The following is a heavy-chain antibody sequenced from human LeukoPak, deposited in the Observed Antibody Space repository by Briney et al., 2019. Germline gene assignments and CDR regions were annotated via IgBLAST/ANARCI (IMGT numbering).Heavy chain of an antibody. CDR2: VSTYNGNT. V-gene: IGHV1-18*01. CDR3: ARDTIAPTGHYYMDV. Sequence: ASVKVSCKTSGYTFTYYGISWMRQVPGQGLEWLGWVSTYNGNTNYAHKVQDRVAITLDTSTGTAFLELRRLTSDDTAVYYCARDTIAPTGHYYMDVWGKGTTVTVSS. J-gene: IGHJ6*03. D-gene: IGHD6-13*01. CDR1: GYTFTYYG.